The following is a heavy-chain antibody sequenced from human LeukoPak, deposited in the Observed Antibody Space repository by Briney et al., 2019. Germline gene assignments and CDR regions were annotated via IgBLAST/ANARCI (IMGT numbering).Heavy chain of an antibody. CDR1: GGAISSGDYY. CDR2: IYYSGST. J-gene: IGHJ2*01. V-gene: IGHV4-30-4*08. Sequence: PSETLSLTCTVSGGAISSGDYYWSWIRQPPGKGLEWIGYIYYSGSTYYNPSLKSRVTISVDTSKNQFSLKLSSVTAADTAVYYCARDVSNWNYRMWYFDLWGRGTLVTVSS. CDR3: ARDVSNWNYRMWYFDL. D-gene: IGHD1-7*01.